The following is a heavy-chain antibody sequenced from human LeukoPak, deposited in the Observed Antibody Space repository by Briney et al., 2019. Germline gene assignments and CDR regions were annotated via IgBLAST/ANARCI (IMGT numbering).Heavy chain of an antibody. CDR2: ISPYDGNT. V-gene: IGHV1-18*01. J-gene: IGHJ4*02. Sequence: GASVKVSCKASGYSFTSFGITWVRQAPGRGLEWMGWISPYDGNTNYAQNLQGRVTMTTDTSTTTAYMDLRSLRFDDTAVYYRARTRPTWEGWGFDYWGQGTLVTVSS. D-gene: IGHD1-26*01. CDR3: ARTRPTWEGWGFDY. CDR1: GYSFTSFG.